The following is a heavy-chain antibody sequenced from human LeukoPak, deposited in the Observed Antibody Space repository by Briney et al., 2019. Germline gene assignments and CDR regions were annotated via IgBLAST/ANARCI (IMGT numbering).Heavy chain of an antibody. CDR3: ARTTSFTASGYDY. CDR1: GYTFTDYH. J-gene: IGHJ4*02. V-gene: IGHV1-8*03. D-gene: IGHD6-25*01. CDR2: INPNSGDR. Sequence: GASVRVSCKASGYTFTDYHINWVRQAPGQGLEWMGWINPNSGDRGYAQKFQGRVTITRDTSITTAYMDLSSLRSEDTAVYFCARTTSFTASGYDYWGQGTLVTVSS.